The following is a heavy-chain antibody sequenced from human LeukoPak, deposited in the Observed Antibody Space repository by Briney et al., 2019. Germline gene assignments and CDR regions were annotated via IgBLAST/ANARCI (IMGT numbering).Heavy chain of an antibody. CDR3: ARDPGVAAAGYFDY. Sequence: ASVKVSCKASGYTFTSYDINWVRQATGQGLEWMGWMNPNSGNTGCAQKFQGRVTMTRNTSISTAYMELSSLRSEDTAVYYCARDPGVAAAGYFDYWGQGTLVTVSS. CDR2: MNPNSGNT. V-gene: IGHV1-8*01. D-gene: IGHD6-13*01. J-gene: IGHJ4*02. CDR1: GYTFTSYD.